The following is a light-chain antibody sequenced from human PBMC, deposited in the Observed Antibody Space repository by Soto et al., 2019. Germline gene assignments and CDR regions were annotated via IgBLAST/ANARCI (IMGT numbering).Light chain of an antibody. CDR3: QQSYSTPRT. CDR1: QSISSY. CDR2: AAS. V-gene: IGKV1-39*01. Sequence: DIQMTQSPSSLSASVGDRVTITCRASQSISSYLNWYQQKPGKAPKLLIYAASSLQSGVPSRFSGSVSGTDYTLTISRLQPEHLATYYCQQSYSTPRTFGQGTKLAIK. J-gene: IGKJ2*01.